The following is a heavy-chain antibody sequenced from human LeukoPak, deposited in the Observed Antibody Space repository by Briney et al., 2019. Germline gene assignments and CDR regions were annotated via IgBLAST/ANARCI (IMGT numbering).Heavy chain of an antibody. CDR2: ISSSSSYI. CDR1: GFTFSSYS. Sequence: PGGSLRLSCAASGFTFSSYSMNWVRQAPGKGLEWVSSISSSSSYIYYADSVKGRFTISRDNAKNSLYLQMNSLRAEDTAVYYCARDIVGDAYVSNWGQGTLVTVSS. CDR3: ARDIVGDAYVSN. D-gene: IGHD1-26*01. J-gene: IGHJ4*02. V-gene: IGHV3-21*01.